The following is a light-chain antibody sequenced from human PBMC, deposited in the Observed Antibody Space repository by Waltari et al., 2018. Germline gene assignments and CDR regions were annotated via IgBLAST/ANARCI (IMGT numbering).Light chain of an antibody. CDR3: CSYAGSHSYV. CDR1: NSDFGDFRY. Sequence: QPSLSQPRSVSGSLGQSVTISCTGANSDFGDFRYVSWYQQYPGKAPKLLISDVTRRPYEIPARFSGSRSGNTASLTISGLQAEDEAAYYCCSYAGSHSYVFGGGTEVTV. J-gene: IGLJ1*01. CDR2: DVT. V-gene: IGLV2-11*01.